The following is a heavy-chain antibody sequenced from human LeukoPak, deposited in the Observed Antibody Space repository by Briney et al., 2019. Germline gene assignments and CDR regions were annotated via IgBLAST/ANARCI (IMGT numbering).Heavy chain of an antibody. CDR2: ISNDGSKK. CDR3: AKETGRWELE. V-gene: IGHV3-30*18. Sequence: SGGSLRLSCAASGFTFSSYGIHGVRQAPGKGLEWVAVISNDGSKKYYADSVKGRFTISRDNSKNTLYLQMNSLRAEDTAVYYCAKETGRWELEWGQGTLVTVSS. J-gene: IGHJ4*02. D-gene: IGHD1-26*01. CDR1: GFTFSSYG.